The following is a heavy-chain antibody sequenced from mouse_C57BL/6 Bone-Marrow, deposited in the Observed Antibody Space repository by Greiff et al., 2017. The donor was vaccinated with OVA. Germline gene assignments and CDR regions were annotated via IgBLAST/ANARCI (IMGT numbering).Heavy chain of an antibody. J-gene: IGHJ1*03. CDR1: GYSFTGYF. CDR2: INPYNGDT. CDR3: ARWGYWYFDV. Sequence: EVMLVESGPELVKPGDSVKISCKASGYSFTGYFMNWVMQSHGKSLEWIGRINPYNGDTFYNQKFKGKATLTVDKSSSTAHMELRSLTSEDSAVYYCARWGYWYFDVWGTGTTVTVSS. V-gene: IGHV1-20*01.